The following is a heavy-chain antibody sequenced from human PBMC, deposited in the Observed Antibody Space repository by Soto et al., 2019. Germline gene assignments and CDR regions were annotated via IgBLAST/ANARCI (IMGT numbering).Heavy chain of an antibody. D-gene: IGHD3-22*01. CDR3: AGHSSGVPGYYYGMDV. Sequence: QVQLVQSGAEVKKPGSSVKVSCKASGGTFSSYAISWVRQAPGQGLEWMGGIIPIFGTADYAQKFQGRVTITADESTSTVYMELSSLKYEDTAVYYCAGHSSGVPGYYYGMDVWGQGTTVTVSS. CDR1: GGTFSSYA. V-gene: IGHV1-69*12. J-gene: IGHJ6*02. CDR2: IIPIFGTA.